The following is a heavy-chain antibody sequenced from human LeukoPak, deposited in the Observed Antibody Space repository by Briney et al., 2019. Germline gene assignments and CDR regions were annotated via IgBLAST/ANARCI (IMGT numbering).Heavy chain of an antibody. CDR1: GFNSNAYD. Sequence: GGSLRLSCEASGFNSNAYDMNWVRQAPGKGLEWVSCISRSSTTMHYADSVRGRFTVSRDNAKNSVYLRMNSLRAEDTAVYFCARAGSHSYGLLTGDYSGYFDYWGQGILVTVSS. V-gene: IGHV3-48*04. D-gene: IGHD3-9*01. CDR3: ARAGSHSYGLLTGDYSGYFDY. CDR2: ISRSSTTM. J-gene: IGHJ4*02.